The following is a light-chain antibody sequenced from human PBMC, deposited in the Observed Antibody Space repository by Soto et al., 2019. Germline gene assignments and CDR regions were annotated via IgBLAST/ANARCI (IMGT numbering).Light chain of an antibody. V-gene: IGKV3-20*01. CDR1: QSITNNY. Sequence: ILFAESPGTLSLSRVERATLSCMASQSITNNYLAWYQQKPGRAHRLLIYGASSRATGIPDRFSGSGSGTDFTLTISRLQPEDFAVYYCQQYGTSPWTFGQGTKVDIK. CDR3: QQYGTSPWT. CDR2: GAS. J-gene: IGKJ1*01.